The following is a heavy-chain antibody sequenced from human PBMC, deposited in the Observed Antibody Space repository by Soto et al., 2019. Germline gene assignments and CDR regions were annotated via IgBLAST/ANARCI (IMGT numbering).Heavy chain of an antibody. CDR1: GFTVGNNY. Sequence: EVQLVESGGGLIQPGGSLKLSCAASGFTVGNNYMSWVRQAPRKGLEWVSLIYSTGTTKYADSVKGRFTVSRDNAKNTLYLQMNSLRAEDTAVYYCANDGRGSGSHYNSFGYWGQGTLVTVSS. CDR3: ANDGRGSGSHYNSFGY. CDR2: IYSTGTT. V-gene: IGHV3-53*01. J-gene: IGHJ4*02. D-gene: IGHD3-10*01.